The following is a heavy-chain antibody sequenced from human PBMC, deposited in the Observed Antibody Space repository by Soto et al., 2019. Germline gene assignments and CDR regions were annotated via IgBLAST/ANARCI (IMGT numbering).Heavy chain of an antibody. Sequence: QVHLVQSETEVKEPGASVTVSCKTSDSTFTGYTINWARQAPGQGLEWLGWISSLNGNTNYARKYQGRLTMTTNTSATTAYMELRSLRSDDTAVYFCARGTVTSGRWFGPWGQGTLVTVSS. J-gene: IGHJ5*02. CDR2: ISSLNGNT. V-gene: IGHV1-18*04. D-gene: IGHD4-17*01. CDR1: DSTFTGYT. CDR3: ARGTVTSGRWFGP.